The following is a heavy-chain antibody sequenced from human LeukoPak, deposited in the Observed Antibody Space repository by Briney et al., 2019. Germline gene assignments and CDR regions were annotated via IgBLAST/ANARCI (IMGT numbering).Heavy chain of an antibody. D-gene: IGHD1-1*01. CDR3: ARGGSVTGTKINWFDP. J-gene: IGHJ5*02. Sequence: ASVKVSCKASGGTFSSYAISWVRQAPGQGLEWMGWINPNSGGTNYAQKFQGRVTMTRDTSTSTVYMELSSLRSEDTAVYYCARGGSVTGTKINWFDPWGQGTLVTVSS. CDR2: INPNSGGT. V-gene: IGHV1-2*02. CDR1: GGTFSSYA.